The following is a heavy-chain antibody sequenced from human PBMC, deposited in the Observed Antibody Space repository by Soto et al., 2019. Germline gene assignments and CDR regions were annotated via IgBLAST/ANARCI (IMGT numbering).Heavy chain of an antibody. CDR3: ARDSDLWGIAVALDY. CDR2: IKSKTDGGTT. J-gene: IGHJ4*02. V-gene: IGHV3-15*07. CDR1: GFTFSNAW. Sequence: GGSLRLSCAASGFTFSNAWINWVRQAPGKGLEWVGRIKSKTDGGTTDFAAPVKGRFAISRDDSKNMVYLQMNSLKTEDTAVYYCARDSDLWGIAVALDYWGQGTLVTVSS. D-gene: IGHD6-19*01.